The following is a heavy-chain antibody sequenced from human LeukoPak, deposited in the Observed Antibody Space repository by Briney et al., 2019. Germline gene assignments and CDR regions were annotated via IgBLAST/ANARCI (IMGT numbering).Heavy chain of an antibody. V-gene: IGHV4-34*01. CDR1: GGSFSGYY. D-gene: IGHD3-22*01. CDR2: ISHSGST. CDR3: AGGYDSSGYPLNY. Sequence: PSETLSLTCAVSGGSFSGYYCTWIRQAPGKGLEWIGEISHSGSTNYNPSLKSRVTISVDTSKNHFSLKLRSVTAADTAVYYCAGGYDSSGYPLNYWGQGTLVTVSS. J-gene: IGHJ4*02.